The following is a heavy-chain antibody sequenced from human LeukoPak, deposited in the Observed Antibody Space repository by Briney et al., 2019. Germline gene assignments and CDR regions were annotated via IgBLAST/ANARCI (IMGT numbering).Heavy chain of an antibody. V-gene: IGHV4-31*03. CDR3: AGSGLPGYSPLYYYYGMDV. Sequence: SETLSLTCTVSGGSISSGGYYWSWIRQHPGKGPEWIGYIYYSGSTYYNPSLKSRVTISVDTSKNQFSLKLSSVTAADTAVYYCAGSGLPGYSPLYYYYGMDVWGQGTTVTVSS. J-gene: IGHJ6*02. CDR1: GGSISSGGYY. D-gene: IGHD5-18*01. CDR2: IYYSGST.